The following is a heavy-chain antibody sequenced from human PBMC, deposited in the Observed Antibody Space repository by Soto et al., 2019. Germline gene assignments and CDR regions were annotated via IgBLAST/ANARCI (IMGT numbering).Heavy chain of an antibody. V-gene: IGHV3-53*01. CDR2: IHSGGST. CDR1: GFTVSNNY. Sequence: EVQLVESGVGLIQPGGSLRLSCVVSGFTVSNNYMNWVRQAPGKGLEWVSVIHSGGSTFHADSVKGRFTISRDNSKNTVYLQMNRLRAEDTAVYYCARHGGEGTFDYWGQGTLVTVSS. J-gene: IGHJ4*02. CDR3: ARHGGEGTFDY. D-gene: IGHD2-21*01.